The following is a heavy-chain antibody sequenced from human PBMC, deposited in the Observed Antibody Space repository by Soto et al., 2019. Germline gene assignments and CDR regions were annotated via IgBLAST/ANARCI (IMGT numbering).Heavy chain of an antibody. V-gene: IGHV4-39*01. J-gene: IGHJ6*02. CDR1: GGSISSSSYY. CDR3: SWTGFNWNYDYYYYGMDV. D-gene: IGHD1-7*01. CDR2: IYYSGST. Sequence: PSETLSLTCTVSGGSISSSSYYWGWIRQPPGKGLEWIGSIYYSGSTYYNPSLKSRVTISVDTSKNQFSLKLSSVTAADTAVYYCSWTGFNWNYDYYYYGMDVLSQRNTVTGS.